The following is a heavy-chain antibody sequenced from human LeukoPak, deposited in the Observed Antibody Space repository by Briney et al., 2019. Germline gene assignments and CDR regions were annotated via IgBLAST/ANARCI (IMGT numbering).Heavy chain of an antibody. V-gene: IGHV3-23*01. J-gene: IGHJ5*01. CDR2: ITSSGDAT. CDR1: GFTFNIYA. D-gene: IGHD3-22*01. CDR3: AKDRPNYHESNGHYYRLNGDS. Sequence: GGSLRLSCAASGFTFNIYAMSWVRQAPGKGLERVSSITSSGDATFHADSVKDRFTISRDNSKNTLYLQMSRLRVEDTAVYYCAKDRPNYHESNGHYYRLNGDSWGQGTLVTVSS.